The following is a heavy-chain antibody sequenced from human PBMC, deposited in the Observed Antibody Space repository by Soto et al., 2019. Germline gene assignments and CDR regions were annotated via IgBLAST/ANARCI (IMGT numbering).Heavy chain of an antibody. CDR2: IYYSGST. CDR1: GGSISSSSYY. CDR3: ARHPSQRYFDWLLSDWFDP. V-gene: IGHV4-39*01. Sequence: SETLSLTCTVSGGSISSSSYYWGWIRQPPGKGLEWIGSIYYSGSTYYNPSLKSRVTISVDTSKNQFSLKLSSVTAADTAVYYCARHPSQRYFDWLLSDWFDPWGQGTLVTVSS. D-gene: IGHD3-9*01. J-gene: IGHJ5*02.